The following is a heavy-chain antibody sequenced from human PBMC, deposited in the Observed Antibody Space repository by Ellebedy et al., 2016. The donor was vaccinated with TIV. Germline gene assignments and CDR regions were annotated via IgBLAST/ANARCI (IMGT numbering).Heavy chain of an antibody. CDR1: GGSISSYY. J-gene: IGHJ4*02. V-gene: IGHV4-59*01. Sequence: SETLSLTXTVSGGSISSYYWSWIRQPPGKGLEWIGYIHYTGNTNYNPSLKSRVTISVDTSKNQFSLKLSSVTAADTAVYYCARGERGAIGWELLLIDYWGQGTLVTVSS. CDR3: ARGERGAIGWELLLIDY. CDR2: IHYTGNT. D-gene: IGHD1-26*01.